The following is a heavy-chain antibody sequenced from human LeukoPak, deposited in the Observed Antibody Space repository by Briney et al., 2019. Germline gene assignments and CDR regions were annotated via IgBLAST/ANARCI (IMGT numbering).Heavy chain of an antibody. D-gene: IGHD4-17*01. V-gene: IGHV4-31*03. Sequence: SQTLSLTCTVSGGSISSGGHYWNWIRQHPEKGLEWIGYIYYSGSTYYNPSLKSRVTISVDTSKNQFSLKLSSVTAADTAVYYCARVYGDYVMVDYWGQGTLVTVSS. CDR1: GGSISSGGHY. CDR3: ARVYGDYVMVDY. J-gene: IGHJ4*02. CDR2: IYYSGST.